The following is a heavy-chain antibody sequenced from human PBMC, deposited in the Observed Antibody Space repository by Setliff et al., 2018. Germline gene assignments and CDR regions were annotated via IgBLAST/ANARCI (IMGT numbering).Heavy chain of an antibody. Sequence: SETLSLTCAVFGGSFSGYYWSWIRQPPGKGLEWIGEINHSGRINCNPSLKSRVTVSVDTSKNQFSLKLSSVTAADTAVYYCARGYSSSYYFDYWGQGTQVTVSS. CDR2: INHSGRI. CDR3: ARGYSSSYYFDY. D-gene: IGHD6-13*01. V-gene: IGHV4-34*01. CDR1: GGSFSGYY. J-gene: IGHJ4*02.